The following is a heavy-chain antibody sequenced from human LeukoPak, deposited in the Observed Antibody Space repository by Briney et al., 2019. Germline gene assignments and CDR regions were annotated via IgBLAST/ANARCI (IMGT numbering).Heavy chain of an antibody. Sequence: PSETPSLTCTVSGGSISSYYWSWIRQPPGKGLEWIGYIYTSGSTNYNPSLKSRVTISVDTSKNQFSLKLSSVTAADTAVYYCARRSVATRPQSYYYYYYMDVWGKGTTVTVSS. D-gene: IGHD5-12*01. CDR1: GGSISSYY. CDR2: IYTSGST. CDR3: ARRSVATRPQSYYYYYYMDV. V-gene: IGHV4-4*09. J-gene: IGHJ6*03.